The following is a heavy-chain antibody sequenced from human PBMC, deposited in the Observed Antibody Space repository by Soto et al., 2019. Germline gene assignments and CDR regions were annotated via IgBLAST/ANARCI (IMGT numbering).Heavy chain of an antibody. Sequence: GGSLRLSCAASGFTFSNAWMSWVRQAPGKGLEWVGRIKSKTDGGTTDYAAPVKGRFTISRDDSKNTLYLQMNSLKTEDTAVYYCTTVRGGYDFWSGYHDYFDYWGQGTLVTVSS. J-gene: IGHJ4*02. CDR2: IKSKTDGGTT. CDR3: TTVRGGYDFWSGYHDYFDY. CDR1: GFTFSNAW. D-gene: IGHD3-3*01. V-gene: IGHV3-15*01.